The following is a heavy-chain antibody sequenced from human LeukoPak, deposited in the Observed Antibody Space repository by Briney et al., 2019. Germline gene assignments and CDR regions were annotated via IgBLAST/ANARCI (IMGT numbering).Heavy chain of an antibody. Sequence: HPGGTLRLSCAASGFTFSSYGMSWVRQAPGKGLEWVSAISGSGGSTYYADSVKGRFTISRDNSKNTLYLQMNSLRAEDTAVYYCARAKAGSSWKGSWKKYYYMDVWGKGTTVTVSS. CDR1: GFTFSSYG. J-gene: IGHJ6*03. CDR3: ARAKAGSSWKGSWKKYYYMDV. V-gene: IGHV3-23*01. D-gene: IGHD6-13*01. CDR2: ISGSGGST.